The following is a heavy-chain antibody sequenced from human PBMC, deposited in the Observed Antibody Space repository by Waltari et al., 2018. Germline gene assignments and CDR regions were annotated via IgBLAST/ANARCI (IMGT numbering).Heavy chain of an antibody. D-gene: IGHD1-26*01. Sequence: EVQLVESGGGLVQPGGSLRLSCAASGFTFSSYAMHWVRQAAGKGLEYVSAISSNGGSTYYANSVKGRFTISRDNSRSTLYLQMGSLRAEDMAVYYCARSWELLPLDYWGQGTLVTVSS. CDR1: GFTFSSYA. CDR2: ISSNGGST. V-gene: IGHV3-64*01. CDR3: ARSWELLPLDY. J-gene: IGHJ4*02.